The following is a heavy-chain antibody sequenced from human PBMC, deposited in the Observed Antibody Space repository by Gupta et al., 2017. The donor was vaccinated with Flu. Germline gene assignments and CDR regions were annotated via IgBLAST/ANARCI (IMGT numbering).Heavy chain of an antibody. J-gene: IGHJ4*02. V-gene: IGHV3-23*01. CDR3: ATRGKVVVVAVWEQ. CDR1: GFSFSAYE. CDR2: VSASKGKT. D-gene: IGHD2-15*01. Sequence: GFSFSAYEMSWVRQAPGKGLEWVSEVSASKGKTDYAESVRGRCTSARDFSQNTLFLQMKXLXVEDTSXEVGATRGKVVVVAVWEQWGQGPLVIVS.